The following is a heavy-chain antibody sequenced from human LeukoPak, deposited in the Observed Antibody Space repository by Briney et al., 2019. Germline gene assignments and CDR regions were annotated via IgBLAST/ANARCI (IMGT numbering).Heavy chain of an antibody. V-gene: IGHV1-2*02. CDR2: INPNGGGT. Sequence: GASVKVSCKASGYTFTSYYMHWVRQAPGQGLEWMGWINPNGGGTNYAQKFQGRVSMTRDTSISTAYMELSSLRSDDTAVYYCARVGYCSGGTCPYYFDLWGQGTLVTVSS. CDR3: ARVGYCSGGTCPYYFDL. D-gene: IGHD2-15*01. CDR1: GYTFTSYY. J-gene: IGHJ4*02.